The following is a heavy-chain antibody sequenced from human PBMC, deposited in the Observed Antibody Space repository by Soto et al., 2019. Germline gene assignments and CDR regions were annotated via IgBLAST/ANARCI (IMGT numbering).Heavy chain of an antibody. Sequence: GGSLRLSCAASGFPFSSYAMSWVRQAPGKGLEWVSAISGSGGSTYYADSVKGRFTISRDNSKNTLYLQMNSLRAEDTAVYYCAKDTYCSGGSCYIPNYYYYGMDVWGQGTTVTVSS. D-gene: IGHD2-15*01. CDR3: AKDTYCSGGSCYIPNYYYYGMDV. CDR2: ISGSGGST. V-gene: IGHV3-23*01. CDR1: GFPFSSYA. J-gene: IGHJ6*02.